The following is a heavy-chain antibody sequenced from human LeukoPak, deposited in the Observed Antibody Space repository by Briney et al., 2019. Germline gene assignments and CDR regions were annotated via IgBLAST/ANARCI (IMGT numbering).Heavy chain of an antibody. D-gene: IGHD2-2*01. Sequence: SETLSLTXAVYGGSFSGYYWSWIRQPPGKGLEWIGEINHSGSTNYNPSLKSRVTISVDTSKNQFSLKLSSVTAADTAVYYCARGRYNRFSCSSTSCYLDAFDIWGQGTMVTVSS. CDR3: ARGRYNRFSCSSTSCYLDAFDI. J-gene: IGHJ3*02. V-gene: IGHV4-34*01. CDR2: INHSGST. CDR1: GGSFSGYY.